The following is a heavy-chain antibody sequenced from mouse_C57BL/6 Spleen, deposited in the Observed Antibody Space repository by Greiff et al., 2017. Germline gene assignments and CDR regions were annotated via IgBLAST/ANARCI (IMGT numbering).Heavy chain of an antibody. V-gene: IGHV1-72*01. J-gene: IGHJ4*01. D-gene: IGHD4-1*01. Sequence: QVQLQQPGAELVKPGASVKLSCKASGYTFTSYWMHWVKQRPGRGLEWIGRIDPNSGGTKYNEKFKSKATLTVDKPSSTAYMQLSSLTSEDSAVXYCARCDSNWDVGAMDYWGQGTSVTVSS. CDR2: IDPNSGGT. CDR3: ARCDSNWDVGAMDY. CDR1: GYTFTSYW.